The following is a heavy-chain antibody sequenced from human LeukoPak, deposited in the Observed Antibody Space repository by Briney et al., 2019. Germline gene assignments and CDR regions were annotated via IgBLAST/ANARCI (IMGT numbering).Heavy chain of an antibody. CDR2: IRYDGSNK. V-gene: IGHV3-30*02. CDR1: GFTFSSYG. J-gene: IGHJ4*02. D-gene: IGHD6-13*01. CDR3: ARRGAAALGY. Sequence: GGSLRLSCAASGFTFSSYGMHWVRQAPGKGLEWVAFIRYDGSNKYYADSVKGRFTISRDNSKNTLYLQMNSLRAEDTAVYYCARRGAAALGYWGQGTLVTVSS.